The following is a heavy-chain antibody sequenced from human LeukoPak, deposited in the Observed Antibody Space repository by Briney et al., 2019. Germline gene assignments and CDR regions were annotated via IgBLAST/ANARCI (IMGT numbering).Heavy chain of an antibody. J-gene: IGHJ4*02. V-gene: IGHV4-39*07. CDR2: MYYSGST. D-gene: IGHD3-16*01. Sequence: LETLSLTCTVSGGSISSSSYYWGWIRQPPGKGLEWIGGMYYSGSTYYNPSLKSRVTISLDTSKNQFSLRLSSVTAADTAVYYCARDLRGTNVDYWGQGTLVTVSS. CDR3: ARDLRGTNVDY. CDR1: GGSISSSSYY.